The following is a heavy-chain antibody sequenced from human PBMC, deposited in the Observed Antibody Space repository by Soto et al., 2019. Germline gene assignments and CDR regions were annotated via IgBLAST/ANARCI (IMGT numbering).Heavy chain of an antibody. V-gene: IGHV1-2*02. CDR2: INPKTGGK. D-gene: IGHD1-26*01. CDR3: ARDARVMSGSSSPHYYGMDI. Sequence: AASVKVFCKASGYTFSDYYMHWVRQAPGQGLEWMGWINPKTGGKNYAQKFQGRVAVTRDTSISTTYMELSGLRSDDTAVYFCARDARVMSGSSSPHYYGMDIWGQGTTVTVSS. CDR1: GYTFSDYY. J-gene: IGHJ6*02.